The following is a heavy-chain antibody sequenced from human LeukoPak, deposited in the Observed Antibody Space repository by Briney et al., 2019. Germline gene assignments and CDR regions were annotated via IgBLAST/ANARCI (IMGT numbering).Heavy chain of an antibody. CDR3: ARDLGYCSSTSCSDY. D-gene: IGHD2-2*01. CDR2: IYHSGST. V-gene: IGHV4-38-2*02. Sequence: SETLSLTCTVSGYSISSGYYWGWIRQPPGKGPEWIGSIYHSGSTYYNPSLKSRVTISVDTSKNQFSLKLSSVTAADTAVYYCARDLGYCSSTSCSDYWGQGTLVTVSS. J-gene: IGHJ4*02. CDR1: GYSISSGYY.